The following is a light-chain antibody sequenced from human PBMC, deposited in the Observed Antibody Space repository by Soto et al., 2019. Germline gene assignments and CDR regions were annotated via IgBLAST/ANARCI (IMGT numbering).Light chain of an antibody. J-gene: IGKJ4*01. Sequence: EIVLTQSPATLSLSPGERATLSCRASQSVSSYLAWYQQKPGQAPRLLIYDASNRATGILARFSGSGSGTDFTLTISSLYPEDFAVYYCQQRSNWPALTFGGGTKVQIK. CDR1: QSVSSY. CDR2: DAS. V-gene: IGKV3-11*01. CDR3: QQRSNWPALT.